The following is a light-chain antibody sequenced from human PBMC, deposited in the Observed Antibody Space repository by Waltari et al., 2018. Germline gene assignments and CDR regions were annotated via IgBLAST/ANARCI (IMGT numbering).Light chain of an antibody. CDR1: SGSVSFTSY. Sequence: QTVVTQEPSLSVSPGGTVTLTCALSSGSVSFTSYAPWYQQTPGQPPRTLMYKANSRSSGVPDRFSGSILGNKAALTITGAQAEDESEYYCALYMGSGIWVFGGGTKLTVL. V-gene: IGLV8-61*01. CDR3: ALYMGSGIWV. CDR2: KAN. J-gene: IGLJ3*02.